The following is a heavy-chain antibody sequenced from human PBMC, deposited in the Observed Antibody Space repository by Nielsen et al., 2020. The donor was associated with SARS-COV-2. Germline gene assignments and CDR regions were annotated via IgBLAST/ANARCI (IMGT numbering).Heavy chain of an antibody. CDR3: ARVVTVNYFDY. V-gene: IGHV4-61*01. J-gene: IGHJ4*02. Sequence: SETLSLTCTVSGGSVSSGSYYWSWIRQPPGKGLEWIGHIYYSGSTNYNPSLKSRVTISVDTSKNQFSLKLSSATAADTAVYYCARVVTVNYFDYWGQGTLVTVSS. CDR2: IYYSGST. D-gene: IGHD5-18*01. CDR1: GGSVSSGSYY.